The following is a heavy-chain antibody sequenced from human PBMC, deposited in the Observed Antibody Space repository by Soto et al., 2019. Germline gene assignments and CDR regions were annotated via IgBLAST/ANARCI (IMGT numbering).Heavy chain of an antibody. CDR3: ATNGGYYDTSGPKYFQH. Sequence: SETLSLTCPVSGGSISSGGYYWNWISQHPGKGLECIGYIYYSGSTYYNPSLKSRLSISVDTSKNQFSLKLSSMTAADTAVYYCATNGGYYDTSGPKYFQHWGQGTLVTVSS. CDR2: IYYSGST. D-gene: IGHD3-22*01. J-gene: IGHJ1*01. CDR1: GGSISSGGYY. V-gene: IGHV4-31*03.